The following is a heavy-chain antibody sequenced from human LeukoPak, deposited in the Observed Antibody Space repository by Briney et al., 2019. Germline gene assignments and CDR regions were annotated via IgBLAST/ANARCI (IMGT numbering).Heavy chain of an antibody. V-gene: IGHV4-39*01. CDR3: ARQRRSLLSPFDY. CDR2: IYYSGST. CDR1: GGSISSSSYY. Sequence: SETLSLTCTVSGGSISSSSYYWGWIRQPPGKGLEWIGSIYYSGSTYYNPSLKSRVTISVDTSKNQFSLKLSSVTAADTAVYYCARQRRSLLSPFDYWGQGTLVTVPS. J-gene: IGHJ4*02. D-gene: IGHD3-16*02.